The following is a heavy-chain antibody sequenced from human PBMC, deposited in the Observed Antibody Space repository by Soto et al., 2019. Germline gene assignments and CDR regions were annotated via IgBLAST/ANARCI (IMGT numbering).Heavy chain of an antibody. J-gene: IGHJ3*02. V-gene: IGHV3-7*02. D-gene: IGHD3-22*01. CDR1: GFTFSSYW. Sequence: PGESLKISCAASGFTFSSYWMSWVRQAPGKGLEWVANIRPDGSQKWYVDSVKGRFTISRDNAKSSLSLQMDSLRAEDTAVYYCASGDYYDISGPFSDAFDIWGQGTMVTVSS. CDR3: ASGDYYDISGPFSDAFDI. CDR2: IRPDGSQK.